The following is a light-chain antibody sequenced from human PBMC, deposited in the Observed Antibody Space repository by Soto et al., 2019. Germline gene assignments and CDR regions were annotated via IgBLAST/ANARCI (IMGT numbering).Light chain of an antibody. Sequence: DIQLTQSPSSVSASLGDRVTITCPARQGIRSYLAWYQQKLGQAPKLLIYGASTMQSGVPARFSGSGSGTDFTLTINSLQPEDFATYYCQQANSFPLTFGGGTKVDIK. V-gene: IGKV1D-12*01. CDR2: GAS. CDR3: QQANSFPLT. J-gene: IGKJ4*01. CDR1: QGIRSY.